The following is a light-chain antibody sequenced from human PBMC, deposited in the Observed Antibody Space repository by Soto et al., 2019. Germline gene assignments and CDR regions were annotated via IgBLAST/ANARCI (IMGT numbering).Light chain of an antibody. Sequence: QSVLTQPASVSGSPGQSITISCTGTSSDVGDYEHVSWYQLAPGTAPKLLISDVINRPSGVPDRFSGSKSGNTPSLTISGLQAEDESDYYCGLFTSSATWVFGGGTQLTVL. CDR3: GLFTSSATWV. CDR1: SSDVGDYEH. V-gene: IGLV2-18*01. CDR2: DVI. J-gene: IGLJ3*02.